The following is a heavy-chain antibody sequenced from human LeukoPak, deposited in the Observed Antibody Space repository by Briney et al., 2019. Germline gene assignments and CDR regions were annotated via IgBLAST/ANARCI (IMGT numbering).Heavy chain of an antibody. Sequence: SETLSLTCSVSGGSMSGDYWNWVRHTPGKTLEWFGYVLYRGTQNHNPPLKSRVTVSIGTSKNQFSLTLTSVITADADIYYCARRHSSWYGGYFYSYYMDVWGKGTTVTISS. CDR1: GGSMSGDY. D-gene: IGHD6-13*01. V-gene: IGHV4-59*01. CDR2: VLYRGTQ. J-gene: IGHJ6*03. CDR3: ARRHSSWYGGYFYSYYMDV.